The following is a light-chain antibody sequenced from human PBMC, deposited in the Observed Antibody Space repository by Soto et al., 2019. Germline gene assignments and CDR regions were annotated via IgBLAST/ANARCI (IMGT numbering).Light chain of an antibody. CDR1: QGISSY. CDR2: AAS. J-gene: IGKJ2*01. CDR3: QQLNSYPYT. Sequence: DIQLTQSPSFLSASVGDRVTITCRASQGISSYLAWYQQKPGKAPNLLIYAASTLQSGVPSRFSGSGSGTEFTLTISRLQPEDFATYYCQQLNSYPYTFGQGTKLDIK. V-gene: IGKV1-9*01.